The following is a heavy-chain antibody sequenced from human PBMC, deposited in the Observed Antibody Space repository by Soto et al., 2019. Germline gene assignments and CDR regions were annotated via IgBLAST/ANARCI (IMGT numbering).Heavy chain of an antibody. D-gene: IGHD3-10*01. CDR1: GFTFGDYA. CDR2: IRSKAYGGTT. CDR3: TRDRKVRGVINWFDP. V-gene: IGHV3-49*03. J-gene: IGHJ5*02. Sequence: GGSLRLSCTASGFTFGDYAMSWFRQAPGKGLEWVGFIRSKAYGGTTEYAASVKGRFTTSRDDSKSIAYLQMNSLKTEDTAVYYCTRDRKVRGVINWFDPWGQGTLVTVSS.